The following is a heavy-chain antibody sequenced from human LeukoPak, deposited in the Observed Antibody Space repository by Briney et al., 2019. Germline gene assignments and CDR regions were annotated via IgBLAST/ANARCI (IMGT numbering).Heavy chain of an antibody. D-gene: IGHD1-1*01. CDR2: IKQDGSEK. Sequence: PSETLSLTCTVSGGSISSSSYYWGWIRQPPGKGLEWVANIKQDGSEKYYVDSVKGRFTISRDNAKNSLYLQMNSLRAEDTAVYYCARARFGTAGADYWGQGTLVTVSS. J-gene: IGHJ4*02. CDR1: GGSISSSSYY. CDR3: ARARFGTAGADY. V-gene: IGHV3-7*01.